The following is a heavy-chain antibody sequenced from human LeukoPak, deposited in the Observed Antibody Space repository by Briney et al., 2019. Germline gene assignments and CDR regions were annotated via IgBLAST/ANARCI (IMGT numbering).Heavy chain of an antibody. V-gene: IGHV4-4*02. CDR1: GFTFDSYW. CDR3: ARAVTRGVISLVD. CDR2: MFYSGTS. Sequence: GSLRLSCAASGFTFDSYWMSWVRQAPGKGLEWIGEMFYSGTSNYNPSLESRVTIPVDTSKNQFSLKLTSVTAADTAVYYCARAVTRGVISLVDWGQGALVTVSS. J-gene: IGHJ4*02. D-gene: IGHD3-10*01.